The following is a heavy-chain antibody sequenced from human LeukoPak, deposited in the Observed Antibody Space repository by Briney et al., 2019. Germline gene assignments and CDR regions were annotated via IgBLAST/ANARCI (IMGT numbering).Heavy chain of an antibody. J-gene: IGHJ4*02. CDR3: ARDVRGVSDY. CDR2: ISSGSSYI. V-gene: IGHV3-21*06. D-gene: IGHD3-10*02. CDR1: GFTFSSYS. Sequence: SCKASGFTFSSYSMNWVRQAPGKGLEWVSSISSGSSYIFYADSAKGRFTISRDNAKNSLYLEMNSLRAEDTAVYYCARDVRGVSDYWGQGTLVTVPS.